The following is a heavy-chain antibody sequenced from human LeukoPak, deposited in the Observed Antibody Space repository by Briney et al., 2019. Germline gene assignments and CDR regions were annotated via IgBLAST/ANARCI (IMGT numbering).Heavy chain of an antibody. Sequence: SDTLSLTCVDYGGSFSGYYWRWIRQPAGKGLEWIGGINHSGSTNYNPSLKSRVTISVDTSKNQFSLNLSSVTAADTAVYYRARSGYSSSWYKGYNWFDPWGEGTLVTVPS. V-gene: IGHV4-34*01. CDR1: GGSFSGYY. CDR2: INHSGST. J-gene: IGHJ5*02. CDR3: ARSGYSSSWYKGYNWFDP. D-gene: IGHD6-13*01.